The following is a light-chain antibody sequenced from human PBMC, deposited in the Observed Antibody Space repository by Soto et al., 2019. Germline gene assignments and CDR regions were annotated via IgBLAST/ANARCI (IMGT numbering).Light chain of an antibody. CDR3: QQLNSYPRT. J-gene: IGKJ1*01. V-gene: IGKV1-9*01. CDR2: AAS. Sequence: DIHLIQSPSFLSASVGDRVTITCRASQGISSYLAWYQQKPGKAPKLLIYAASTLQSGVPSRFSGSGSGTEFTLTISSLQPEDFATYYCQQLNSYPRTFGQGTKVEIK. CDR1: QGISSY.